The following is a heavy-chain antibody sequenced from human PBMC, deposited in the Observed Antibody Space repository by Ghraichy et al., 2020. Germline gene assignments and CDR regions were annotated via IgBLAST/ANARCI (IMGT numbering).Heavy chain of an antibody. D-gene: IGHD3-22*01. CDR2: ISAYNGNT. CDR3: ARDRGRYYDSSGYFRDDAFDI. Sequence: ASVKVSCKASGYTFTSYGISWVRQAPGQGLEWMGWISAYNGNTNYAQKLQGRVTMTTDTSTSTAYMELRSLRSDDTAVYYCARDRGRYYDSSGYFRDDAFDIWGQGTMVTVSS. V-gene: IGHV1-18*01. J-gene: IGHJ3*02. CDR1: GYTFTSYG.